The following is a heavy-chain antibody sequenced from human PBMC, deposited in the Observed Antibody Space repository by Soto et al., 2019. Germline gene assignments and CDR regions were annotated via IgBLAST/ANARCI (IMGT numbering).Heavy chain of an antibody. J-gene: IGHJ3*02. CDR2: IYHSGST. D-gene: IGHD2-15*01. CDR3: ASPPAGYCSSGSCRGAFEI. V-gene: IGHV4-4*02. CDR1: SGSISSSNW. Sequence: QVQLQESGPGLVKPSGTLSLTCAVSSGSISSSNWWSWVRQPPGKGLEWIGEIYHSGSTNYNPSLKSRVTISVDKSQNQFSLKLSSVTAADTAVYYCASPPAGYCSSGSCRGAFEIWGQGKRVTVSS.